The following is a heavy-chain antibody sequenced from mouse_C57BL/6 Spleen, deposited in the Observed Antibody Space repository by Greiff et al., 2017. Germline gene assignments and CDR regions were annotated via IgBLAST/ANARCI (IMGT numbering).Heavy chain of an antibody. D-gene: IGHD2-3*01. Sequence: QVQLQQSGAELAKPGASVKLSCKASGYTFTSYWMHWVKQRPGQGLEWIGYINPSSGYTTYTQKFKDQATLTADKSSSTAYMQLSSLTNEDSAGYYCVWNGYYYLDYWGQGTTLTVSS. J-gene: IGHJ2*01. CDR1: GYTFTSYW. CDR3: VWNGYYYLDY. CDR2: INPSSGYT. V-gene: IGHV1-7*01.